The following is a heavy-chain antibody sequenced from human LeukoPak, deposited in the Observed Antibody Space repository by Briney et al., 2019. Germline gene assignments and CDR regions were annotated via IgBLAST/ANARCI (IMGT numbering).Heavy chain of an antibody. D-gene: IGHD1-26*01. CDR1: GGSISSSSYY. CDR3: ARGDYYYMDV. CDR2: IYYSGST. J-gene: IGHJ6*03. Sequence: KASETLSLTCTVSGGSISSSSYYWGWIRQPPGKGLEWIGSIYYSGSTNYNPSLKSRVTISADTSKNQFSLKLSSVTAADTAVYYCARGDYYYMDVWGKGTTVTVPS. V-gene: IGHV4-39*07.